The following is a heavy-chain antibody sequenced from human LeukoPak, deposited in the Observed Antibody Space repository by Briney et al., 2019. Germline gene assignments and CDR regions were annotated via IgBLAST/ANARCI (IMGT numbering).Heavy chain of an antibody. CDR3: ARGRPSEQQLVNFDY. CDR1: GGSFSGYY. CDR2: INHSGST. J-gene: IGHJ4*02. V-gene: IGHV4-34*01. Sequence: PSKTLSLTCAVYGGSFSGYYWSWIRQPPGKGLEWIGEINHSGSTNYNPSLKSRVTISVDTSKNQFSLKLSSVTAADTAVYYCARGRPSEQQLVNFDYWGQGTLVTVSS. D-gene: IGHD6-13*01.